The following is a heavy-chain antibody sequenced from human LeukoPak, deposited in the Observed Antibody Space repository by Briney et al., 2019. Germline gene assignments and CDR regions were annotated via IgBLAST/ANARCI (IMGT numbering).Heavy chain of an antibody. J-gene: IGHJ4*02. D-gene: IGHD3-10*01. V-gene: IGHV3-48*03. Sequence: GGSLRLSCAASGFTFSSCEMNWVRQAPGKGLEWVSYISSSGSTIYYADSVKGRFTISRDNAKNSLFLQMNSLRAEDTALYFCAREGTYGYYFDYWGQGTLVTVSS. CDR2: ISSSGSTI. CDR3: AREGTYGYYFDY. CDR1: GFTFSSCE.